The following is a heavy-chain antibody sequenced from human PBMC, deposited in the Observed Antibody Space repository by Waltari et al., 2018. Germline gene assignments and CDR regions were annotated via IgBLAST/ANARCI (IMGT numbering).Heavy chain of an antibody. CDR3: ARGGYSSGWSYFDY. D-gene: IGHD6-19*01. V-gene: IGHV1-3*01. CDR2: INAGNGNT. J-gene: IGHJ4*02. Sequence: QVQLVQSGAEVKKPGASVKVSCKASGYTFTSYAMHWVRQAPGQRLEWMGWINAGNGNTKYSQKFQGRVTITRDTAASTAYMELSSLRSEDMAVYYCARGGYSSGWSYFDYWGQGTLVTVSS. CDR1: GYTFTSYA.